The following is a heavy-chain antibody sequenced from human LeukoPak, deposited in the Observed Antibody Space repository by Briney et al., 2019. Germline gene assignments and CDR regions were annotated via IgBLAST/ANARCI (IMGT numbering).Heavy chain of an antibody. J-gene: IGHJ6*03. CDR3: ARAVAAAGSYYYYMDV. CDR2: INQSGIT. D-gene: IGHD6-13*01. Sequence: SETLSLTCAVYGGSVSGYYWSWIRQPPGKGLEYIGEINQSGITNYNPSLKSRVTISVDTSKNQFSLKLSSVTAADTAVYYCARAVAAAGSYYYYMDVWGKGTTVTVSS. CDR1: GGSVSGYY. V-gene: IGHV4-34*01.